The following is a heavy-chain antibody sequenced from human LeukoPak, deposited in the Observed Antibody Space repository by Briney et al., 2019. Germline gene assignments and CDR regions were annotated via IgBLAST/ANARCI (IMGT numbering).Heavy chain of an antibody. D-gene: IGHD3-10*01. V-gene: IGHV3-21*01. CDR3: ARDGDYYGSGSYRDGFDI. J-gene: IGHJ3*02. CDR1: GFTFSSYE. Sequence: GGSLRLSCAASGFTFSSYEMNWVRQAPGKGLEWVSSISTSRSYIYYADSVKGRFTISRDNAKNSLYLQMNSLRAEDTAVYYCARDGDYYGSGSYRDGFDIWGQGTMVTVSS. CDR2: ISTSRSYI.